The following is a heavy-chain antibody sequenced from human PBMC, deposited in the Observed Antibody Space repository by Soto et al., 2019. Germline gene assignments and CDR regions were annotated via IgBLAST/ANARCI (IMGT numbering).Heavy chain of an antibody. Sequence: QSGGSLRLSCAASGFTFSSYAMSWVRQAPGKGLEWVSAISGSGGSTYYADSVKGRFTISRDNSKNTLYLQMNSLRAEDTAVYYCANEPPPNWDDGYYYYYYGMDVWGQGTTVTVSS. J-gene: IGHJ6*02. V-gene: IGHV3-23*01. D-gene: IGHD1-20*01. CDR3: ANEPPPNWDDGYYYYYYGMDV. CDR1: GFTFSSYA. CDR2: ISGSGGST.